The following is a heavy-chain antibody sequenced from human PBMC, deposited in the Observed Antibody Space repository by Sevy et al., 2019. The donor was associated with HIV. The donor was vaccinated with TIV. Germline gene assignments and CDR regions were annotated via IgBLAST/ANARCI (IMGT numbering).Heavy chain of an antibody. J-gene: IGHJ6*02. CDR2: IYYSGMT. CDR3: ARAAAEYYYGMDV. CDR1: GVSISGYY. V-gene: IGHV4-59*01. D-gene: IGHD6-25*01. Sequence: SETLSLTCTVSGVSISGYYWSWIRQSPGQGLQWIGYIYYSGMTNYNPSLKSRVTISDDTSKNQFSLKLNSVTAADTAVYYCARAAAEYYYGMDVWGQGTKVTVSS.